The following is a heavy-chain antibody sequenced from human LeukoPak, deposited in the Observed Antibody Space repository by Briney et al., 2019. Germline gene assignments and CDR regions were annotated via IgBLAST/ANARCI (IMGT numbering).Heavy chain of an antibody. V-gene: IGHV4-30-2*01. CDR1: GGSISSGSYY. D-gene: IGHD2-2*02. CDR3: ARASSCSSTSCYTEH. Sequence: TASETLSLTCTVSGGSISSGSYYWSWIRQPAGKGLEWTGYIYHSGSTYYNPSLKSRVTISVDRSKNQFSLKLSSVTAADTAVYYCARASSCSSTSCYTEHWGQGTLVTVSS. CDR2: IYHSGST. J-gene: IGHJ4*02.